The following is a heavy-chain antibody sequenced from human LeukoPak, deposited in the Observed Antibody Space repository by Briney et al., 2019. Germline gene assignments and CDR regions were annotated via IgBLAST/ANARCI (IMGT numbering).Heavy chain of an antibody. V-gene: IGHV1-69*13. CDR1: GGTFSSYA. D-gene: IGHD2/OR15-2a*01. CDR3: ARATYPLSMDVGY. Sequence: SVTVSCKASGGTFSSYAISWVRQAPGQGLEWMGGIIPIFGTANYAQKFQGRVTITADESTSTAYMELSSLRSEDTAVYYCARATYPLSMDVGYWGQGTLVTVSS. CDR2: IIPIFGTA. J-gene: IGHJ4*02.